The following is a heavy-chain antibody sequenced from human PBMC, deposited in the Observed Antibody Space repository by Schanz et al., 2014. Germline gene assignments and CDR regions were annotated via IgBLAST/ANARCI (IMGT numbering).Heavy chain of an antibody. CDR2: IYYSGST. CDR3: ARAAGPVDY. CDR1: GGSISSGGYT. V-gene: IGHV4-30-4*07. D-gene: IGHD6-13*01. J-gene: IGHJ4*02. Sequence: QLQLQESGPGLVKPSQTLSLTCAVSGGSISSGGYTWSWIRQPPGKGLEWIGYIYYSGSTYYNPSRKSRFTISVDTSKNQFSLMLGSVTAADTAVYYCARAAGPVDYWGQGTLVTVSS.